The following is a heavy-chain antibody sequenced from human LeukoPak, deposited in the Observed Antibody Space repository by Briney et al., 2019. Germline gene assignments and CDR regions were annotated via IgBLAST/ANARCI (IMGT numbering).Heavy chain of an antibody. Sequence: GGSLRLSCAASGFTFSSYSMNWVSQAPGKRLEWVSSISSSSYIYYADSVKGRFTISRDNAKNSLYLQMNSLRAEDTAVYYCARDLSKYYGSGSPFDYWGQGTLLTVSS. V-gene: IGHV3-21*01. CDR2: ISSSSYI. CDR1: GFTFSSYS. J-gene: IGHJ4*02. CDR3: ARDLSKYYGSGSPFDY. D-gene: IGHD3-10*01.